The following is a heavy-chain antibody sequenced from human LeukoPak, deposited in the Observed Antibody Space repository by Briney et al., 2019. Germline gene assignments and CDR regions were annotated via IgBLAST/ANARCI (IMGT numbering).Heavy chain of an antibody. CDR2: IYYSGST. J-gene: IGHJ4*02. Sequence: SETLSLTCAVYGGSFSGYYWGWIRQPPGEGLEWTGSIYYSGSTYYNPSLKSRVTISVDTSKNQFSLKLSSVTAADTAVYYCARGWRSSSHFDYWGQGTLVTVSS. CDR3: ARGWRSSSHFDY. D-gene: IGHD6-6*01. V-gene: IGHV4-34*01. CDR1: GGSFSGYY.